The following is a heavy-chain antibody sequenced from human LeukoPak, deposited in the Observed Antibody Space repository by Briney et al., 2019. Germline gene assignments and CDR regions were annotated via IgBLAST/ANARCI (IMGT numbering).Heavy chain of an antibody. CDR2: IYYSGST. CDR1: GGSISSGDYY. CDR3: ATLSVARIAARNY. J-gene: IGHJ4*02. V-gene: IGHV4-30-4*08. Sequence: SETLSLTCTVSGGSISSGDYYWSWIRQPPGKGLEWIGYIYYSGSTYYNPSLKSRVTISVDTSKNQFSLKLSSVTAADTAVYYCATLSVARIAARNYWGQGTLVTVSS. D-gene: IGHD6-6*01.